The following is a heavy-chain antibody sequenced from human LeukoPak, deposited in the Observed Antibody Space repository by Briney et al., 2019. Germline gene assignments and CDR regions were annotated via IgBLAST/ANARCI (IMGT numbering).Heavy chain of an antibody. CDR1: GFTVSSNY. D-gene: IGHD6-19*01. J-gene: IGHJ4*02. CDR3: AKDQEGEAVAGTCFDY. V-gene: IGHV3-53*01. Sequence: PGGSLRLSCAASGFTVSSNYMSWVRQAPGKGLEWVSVIYSGGSTYYADSVKGRFTISRDNSKNTLSLQMNSLRAEDTAVYYCAKDQEGEAVAGTCFDYWGQGTLVTVSS. CDR2: IYSGGST.